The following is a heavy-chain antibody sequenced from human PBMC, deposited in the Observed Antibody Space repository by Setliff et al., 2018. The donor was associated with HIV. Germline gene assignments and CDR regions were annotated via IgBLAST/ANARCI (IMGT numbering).Heavy chain of an antibody. CDR2: ISSSSSTI. J-gene: IGHJ6*03. Sequence: GGSLRLSCAASGFTFSSYSMNWVRQAPGKGLEWVSYISSSSSTIYYADSVKGRFTISRDNAKNTLYLQMNGLRAEDTAVYYCARVGEQWLGYYYYMDVWGKGTTVTVSS. D-gene: IGHD6-19*01. V-gene: IGHV3-48*01. CDR1: GFTFSSYS. CDR3: ARVGEQWLGYYYYMDV.